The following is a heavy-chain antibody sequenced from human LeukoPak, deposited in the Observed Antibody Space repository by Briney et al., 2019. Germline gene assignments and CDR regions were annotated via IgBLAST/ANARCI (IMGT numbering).Heavy chain of an antibody. V-gene: IGHV1-69*06. D-gene: IGHD3-22*01. Sequence: SVKVSCKASGGTFSSYAISWVRQAPGQGLEWMGGIIPIFGTANYSQKFQGRVTITADKSTSTAYMELSSLRSEDTAVYYCARDLPPRYYDSSGYPSPSDAFDIWGQGTMVTVSS. CDR3: ARDLPPRYYDSSGYPSPSDAFDI. CDR1: GGTFSSYA. J-gene: IGHJ3*02. CDR2: IIPIFGTA.